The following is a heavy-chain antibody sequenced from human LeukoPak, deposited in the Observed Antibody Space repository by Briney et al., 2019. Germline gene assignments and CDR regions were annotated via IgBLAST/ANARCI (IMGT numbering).Heavy chain of an antibody. D-gene: IGHD3-22*01. J-gene: IGHJ3*01. CDR1: GSTVKRNY. CDR3: ARLDDSNSRRPENDASDV. CDR2: IYSGGDT. Sequence: PGGSLRLSCAVSGSTVKRNYMSWARQAPGKGLEWVSVIYSGGDTYYADSVKGRFTISRDNSKNTVYLQMNNLRPEDTAVYCCARLDDSNSRRPENDASDVWGQGTTVTVSS. V-gene: IGHV3-66*02.